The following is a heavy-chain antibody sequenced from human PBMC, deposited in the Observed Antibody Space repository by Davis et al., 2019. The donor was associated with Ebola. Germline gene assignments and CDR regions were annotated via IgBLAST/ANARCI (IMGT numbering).Heavy chain of an antibody. CDR2: ISAYNGNT. Sequence: ASVTVSCKASGYTFTSYGISWVRQAPGQGLEWMGWISAYNGNTNYAQKLQGRVTMTTDTYTSTAYMELRSLRSDDTAVYYCAGVVGYYDSSGQGGYWGQGTLVTVSS. V-gene: IGHV1-18*04. D-gene: IGHD3-22*01. CDR3: AGVVGYYDSSGQGGY. CDR1: GYTFTSYG. J-gene: IGHJ4*02.